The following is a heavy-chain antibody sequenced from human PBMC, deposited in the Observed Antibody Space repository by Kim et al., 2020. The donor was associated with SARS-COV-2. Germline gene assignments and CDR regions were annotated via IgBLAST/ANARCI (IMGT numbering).Heavy chain of an antibody. D-gene: IGHD3-10*01. CDR3: TRGRWEFYFDL. Sequence: GGSLRLSCAASGFTLSSDWMHWVRQAPGKGLVWVSRITSGGSSTSYADSVKGRFTISRDNAKNMLYLQMNSLRAEDTAVYYCTRGRWEFYFDLWGQGTLVSVSS. V-gene: IGHV3-74*01. CDR1: GFTLSSDW. J-gene: IGHJ4*02. CDR2: ITSGGSST.